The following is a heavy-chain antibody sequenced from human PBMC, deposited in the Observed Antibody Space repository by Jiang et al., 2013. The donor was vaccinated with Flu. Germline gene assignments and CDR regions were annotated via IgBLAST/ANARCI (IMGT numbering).Heavy chain of an antibody. J-gene: IGHJ4*01. CDR2: IYYSGST. V-gene: IGHV4-39*01. D-gene: IGHD3-10*02. Sequence: YGSGLVKPSETLSLTCTVSGGSISSSSYYWGWIRQPPGKGLEWIGSIYYSGSTYYNPSLKSRVTISVDTSKNQFSLKLSSVTAADTAVYYCARQSMLRTPRGGGGGDKLVYWG. CDR3: ARQSMLRTPRGGGGGDKLVY. CDR1: GGSISSSSYY.